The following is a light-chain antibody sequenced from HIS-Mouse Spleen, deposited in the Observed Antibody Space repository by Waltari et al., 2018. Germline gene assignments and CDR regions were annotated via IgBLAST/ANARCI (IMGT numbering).Light chain of an antibody. CDR3: RVWDSSSDHVV. J-gene: IGLJ2*01. CDR1: NIGSKS. V-gene: IGLV3-21*03. Sequence: SYVLTQPPSVSVAPGKTARITCGGNNIGSKSVHWYQQKPGQAPVLVVYDDSDRPSGHPERFSGSNSGNTATLTISRVEAGDEADYYCRVWDSSSDHVVFGGGTKLTVL. CDR2: DDS.